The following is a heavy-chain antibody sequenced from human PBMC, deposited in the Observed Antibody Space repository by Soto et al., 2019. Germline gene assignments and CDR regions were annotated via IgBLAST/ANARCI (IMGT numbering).Heavy chain of an antibody. V-gene: IGHV1-18*04. D-gene: IGHD2-21*01. CDR3: ARYSFGITGSSRSIHF. CDR1: GYTFSNNG. J-gene: IGHJ4*02. CDR2: ISGYNGVT. Sequence: SVKVSCKASGYTFSNNGISWVRQAPGQGLEWMGWISGYNGVTNYPQKVQGRVTMTTDTSTSTAYMELRSLTSDDTAVYYCARYSFGITGSSRSIHFWCQGTLLTGS.